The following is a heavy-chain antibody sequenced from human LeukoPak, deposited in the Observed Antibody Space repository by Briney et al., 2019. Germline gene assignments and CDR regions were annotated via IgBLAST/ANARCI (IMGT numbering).Heavy chain of an antibody. CDR2: IYYSGST. V-gene: IGHV4-39*01. J-gene: IGHJ4*02. CDR1: GASISSSGYS. CDR3: ARARASLNDY. D-gene: IGHD1-26*01. Sequence: PSETLSLTCTVSGASISSSGYSWGWIRQPPGKGLEWIANIYYSGSTYYNPSLKSRVTISLDTSKNQFSLKMSSVTAADTAVYYCARARASLNDYWGQGTLVTVSS.